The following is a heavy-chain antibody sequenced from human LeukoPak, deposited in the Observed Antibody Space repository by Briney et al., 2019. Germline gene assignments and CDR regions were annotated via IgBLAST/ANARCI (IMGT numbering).Heavy chain of an antibody. D-gene: IGHD3-16*02. CDR3: ARDRMITFGGVIVIPEGDYFDY. CDR1: GGSISSSSYY. Sequence: SETLSLSCTVSGGSISSSSYYWGWFRQPPGKGLEWSGSIYYSGSTYYNPYLKSRVTISVDTSKNQFSLKLSSVTAADTAVYYCARDRMITFGGVIVIPEGDYFDYWGQGTLVTVSS. J-gene: IGHJ4*02. V-gene: IGHV4-39*07. CDR2: IYYSGST.